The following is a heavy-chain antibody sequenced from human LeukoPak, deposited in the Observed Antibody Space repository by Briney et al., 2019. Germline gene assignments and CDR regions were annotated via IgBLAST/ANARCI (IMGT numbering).Heavy chain of an antibody. CDR1: GFTFSNYA. D-gene: IGHD2-21*01. V-gene: IGHV3-30-3*01. CDR2: ISYDGSNK. CDR3: ARSPGGESHYFDY. J-gene: IGHJ4*02. Sequence: PGGSLRLSCAASGFTFSNYAMHWVRQAPGKGLEWVAVISYDGSNKYYADSVKGRFTISRDNSKNKLYLQMNSLRAEDTAVYYCARSPGGESHYFDYWGQGTLVSVSS.